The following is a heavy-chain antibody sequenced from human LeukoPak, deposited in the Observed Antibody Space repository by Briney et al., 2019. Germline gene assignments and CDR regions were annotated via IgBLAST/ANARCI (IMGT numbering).Heavy chain of an antibody. CDR3: ARESPQGIVVVVAENWFDP. V-gene: IGHV1-69*05. CDR1: GGTFSSYA. D-gene: IGHD2-15*01. Sequence: SVKVSCKASGGTFSSYAIGWVRQAPGQGLEWMGRIIPIFGTANYAQKFQGRVTITTDESTSTAYMELGSLRSEDTAVYYCARESPQGIVVVVAENWFDPWGQGTLVTVSS. J-gene: IGHJ5*02. CDR2: IIPIFGTA.